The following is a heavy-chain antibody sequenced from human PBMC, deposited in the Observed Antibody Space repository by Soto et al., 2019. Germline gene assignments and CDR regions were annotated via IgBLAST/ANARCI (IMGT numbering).Heavy chain of an antibody. CDR1: GDSVIRATYY. CDR3: ARVLPGIAAAYDAFDV. V-gene: IGHV4-61*01. CDR2: IYHDGGN. J-gene: IGHJ3*01. D-gene: IGHD6-13*01. Sequence: PSDTGSLACTVSGDSVIRATYYWSWIRQHKGKGLDWIGYIYHDGGNTYNSSLRSRATTSTGTSRSQLSLKMTTSTPAGRDVYYCARVLPGIAAAYDAFDVWGQGALVP.